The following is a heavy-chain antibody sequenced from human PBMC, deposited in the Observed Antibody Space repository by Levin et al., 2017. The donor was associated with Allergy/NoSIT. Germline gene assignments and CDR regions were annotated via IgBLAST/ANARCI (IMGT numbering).Heavy chain of an antibody. CDR2: INPSGGDT. V-gene: IGHV1-46*01. CDR1: GYTFTTYY. CDR3: ARVRSSHGGNSFPY. J-gene: IGHJ4*02. Sequence: ASVKVSCKTSGYTFTTYYMHWVRQAPGQGLEWMGVINPSGGDTNHAQKFQGRLTLTRDTSTGTVYMELSSLRSEDAAIYYCARVRSSHGGNSFPYWGQGTLVTVSS. D-gene: IGHD4-23*01.